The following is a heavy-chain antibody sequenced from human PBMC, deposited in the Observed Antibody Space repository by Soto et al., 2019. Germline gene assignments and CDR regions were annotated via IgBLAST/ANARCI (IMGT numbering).Heavy chain of an antibody. J-gene: IGHJ6*03. Sequence: GGSLRLSCAPSGFILSDCAMNWVRQAPGKGLEWVSYISSSSSVIDYADSVKGRFTVSRDNARNSLYLQMNSLRAEDTAVYYCARDLSWGSNWYYYMDVWGKGTTVTVSS. D-gene: IGHD7-27*01. CDR1: GFILSDCA. CDR3: ARDLSWGSNWYYYMDV. V-gene: IGHV3-48*01. CDR2: ISSSSSVI.